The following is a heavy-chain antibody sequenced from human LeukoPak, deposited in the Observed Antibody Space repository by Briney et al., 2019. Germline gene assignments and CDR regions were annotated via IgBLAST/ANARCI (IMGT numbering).Heavy chain of an antibody. Sequence: ASVKVSCKASGYTFTSYGIGWVRQAPGQRLEWIGCIRAYNGSTNYAQNLHGRVNMTTEKSTRTAYMELRSLRSDDPAVYYCARVEGIAVAGTADYSGQGTLVTVSS. V-gene: IGHV1-18*01. CDR2: IRAYNGST. D-gene: IGHD6-19*01. J-gene: IGHJ4*02. CDR1: GYTFTSYG. CDR3: ARVEGIAVAGTADY.